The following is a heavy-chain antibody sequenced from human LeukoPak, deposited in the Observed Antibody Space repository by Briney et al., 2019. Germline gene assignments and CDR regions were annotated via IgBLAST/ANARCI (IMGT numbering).Heavy chain of an antibody. J-gene: IGHJ6*03. Sequence: GRSLRLSCTASGVTFGDYAMSWVRQAPGKGLEWVGFIRSKAYGGTTDYAASVNGRFTISTDDSKSIAYLQMNSLKTEDTAVYFCTRARSSGWSLYYYYMDAWGKGTTVTVSS. D-gene: IGHD6-19*01. CDR2: IRSKAYGGTT. V-gene: IGHV3-49*04. CDR1: GVTFGDYA. CDR3: TRARSSGWSLYYYYMDA.